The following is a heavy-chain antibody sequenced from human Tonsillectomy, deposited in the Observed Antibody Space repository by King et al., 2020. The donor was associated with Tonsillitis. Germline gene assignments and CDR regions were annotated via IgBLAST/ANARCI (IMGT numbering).Heavy chain of an antibody. CDR1: GFSFNSHP. V-gene: IGHV3-23*04. D-gene: IGHD3-10*01. CDR3: ARDYGSGSY. CDR2: ISDTGGNT. J-gene: IGHJ4*02. Sequence: VQLVESGGGLVQPGGSLRLSCAASGFSFNSHPMSWVRQAPGKGLEWVSAISDTGGNTYYADSVKGRFTISRDNSKNTLYLQMNSLRAEDTAVYYCARDYGSGSYWGQGTLVTVSP.